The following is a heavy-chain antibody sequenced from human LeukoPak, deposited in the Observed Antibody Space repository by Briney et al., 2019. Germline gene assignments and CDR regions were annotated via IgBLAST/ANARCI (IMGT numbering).Heavy chain of an antibody. Sequence: GESLKISCKGSGYSFTTYWIGWVRQMPGKGLEWMGIIYPSDSDTRYSPSFQGQVTISADKPISTAYLQWSSLKASDTAKYYCATLRSRCLDPWGQGTLVTVSS. V-gene: IGHV5-51*04. CDR3: ATLRSRCLDP. CDR1: GYSFTTYW. CDR2: IYPSDSDT. J-gene: IGHJ5*02. D-gene: IGHD6-13*01.